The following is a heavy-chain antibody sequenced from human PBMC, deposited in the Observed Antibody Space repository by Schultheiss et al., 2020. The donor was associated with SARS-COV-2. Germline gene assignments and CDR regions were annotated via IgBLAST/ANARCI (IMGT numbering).Heavy chain of an antibody. CDR3: AGAIQGWFDP. CDR2: IIPIFGTA. Sequence: SVKVSCKASGGTFSSYAISWVRQAPGQGLEWMGGIIPIFGTANYAQKFQGRVTITADESTSTAYMELSSLRAEDTAVYYCAGAIQGWFDPWGQGTLVTVSS. J-gene: IGHJ5*02. V-gene: IGHV1-69*13. CDR1: GGTFSSYA.